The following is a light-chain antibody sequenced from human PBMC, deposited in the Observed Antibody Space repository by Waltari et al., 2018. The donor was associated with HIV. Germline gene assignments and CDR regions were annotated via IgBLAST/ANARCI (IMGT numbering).Light chain of an antibody. V-gene: IGLV1-40*01. J-gene: IGLJ3*02. CDR3: QSYDTSLGGSV. Sequence: QSVLTQPPSVSGAPGQRVTISCTGRSSNIGAGYDLHWYQQLPGTAPKLFIYANNNRPSGIPDRFSGSKSGTSASLAITGLRAEDEGDYYCQSYDTSLGGSVFGGGTKLTVL. CDR2: ANN. CDR1: SSNIGAGYD.